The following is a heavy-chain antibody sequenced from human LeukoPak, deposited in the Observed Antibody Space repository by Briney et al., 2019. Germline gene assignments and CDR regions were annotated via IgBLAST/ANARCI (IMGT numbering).Heavy chain of an antibody. D-gene: IGHD3-22*01. J-gene: IGHJ4*02. Sequence: PGGSLRLSCAASGFTFDDYAMHWVRQAPGKGLEWVSLISWDGGSTYYADSVKGRFTISRDNSKNSLYLQMNSLRAEDTALYYCAKAPRPGDYYDSISWGQGTPVTVSS. CDR1: GFTFDDYA. CDR2: ISWDGGST. CDR3: AKAPRPGDYYDSIS. V-gene: IGHV3-43D*03.